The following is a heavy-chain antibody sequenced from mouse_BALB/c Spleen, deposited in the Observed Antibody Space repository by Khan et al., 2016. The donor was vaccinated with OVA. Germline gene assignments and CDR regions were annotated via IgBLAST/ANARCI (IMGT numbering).Heavy chain of an antibody. CDR1: GYIFTSYC. J-gene: IGHJ2*01. Sequence: QVQLQQSGAELVRPGPSLKLSCKTSGYIFTSYCIHWVHQSSGQGLEWLARIYPGTDNTYYNENLKDQATLTADKSSSTAYMQLSSLKSEDSAVNFCGRGEVLYYFDYWGQGTMLTVSS. V-gene: IGHV1-76*01. CDR3: GRGEVLYYFDY. CDR2: IYPGTDNT.